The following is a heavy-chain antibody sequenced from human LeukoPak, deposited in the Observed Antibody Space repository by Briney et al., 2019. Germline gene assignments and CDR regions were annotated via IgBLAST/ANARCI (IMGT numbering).Heavy chain of an antibody. CDR2: ISSSSSYI. CDR1: GFTFSSYS. CDR3: AREWLPAASLDV. D-gene: IGHD2-2*01. Sequence: PGGSLRLSCAASGFTFSSYSMNWVRQAPGKGLEWVSFISSSSSYIYYADSVKGRFTTSRDNAKNSLYLQMNSLRAEDTAVYYCAREWLPAASLDVWGQGTTVTVSS. V-gene: IGHV3-21*03. J-gene: IGHJ6*02.